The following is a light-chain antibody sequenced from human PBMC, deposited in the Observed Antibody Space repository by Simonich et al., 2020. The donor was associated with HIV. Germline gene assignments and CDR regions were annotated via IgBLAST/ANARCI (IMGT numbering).Light chain of an antibody. V-gene: IGKV1-9*01. J-gene: IGKJ5*01. CDR1: QGISSY. CDR3: QQLSSYPT. Sequence: DIQLTQSPSFLSTSVGDRVTITCRASQGISSYLAWYQQKPGKAPKILIYAASTLQSGVPSRFSGSGSGTEFSLTISSLQPEDFATYYCQQLSSYPTFGQGTRLEIK. CDR2: AAS.